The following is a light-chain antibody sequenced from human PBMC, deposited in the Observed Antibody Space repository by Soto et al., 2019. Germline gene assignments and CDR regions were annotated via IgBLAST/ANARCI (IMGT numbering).Light chain of an antibody. V-gene: IGKV1-5*01. CDR3: QQYNNFPFT. CDR2: DAS. J-gene: IGKJ4*01. Sequence: DIQMTHSPSTLSASGGDRVTITFRASQSLSSWLAWYQQKPGKAPKLLIYDASSLESGVPSRFSGSGSGTEFTLTISSLQPDDFATYYCQQYNNFPFTFGGGTKVDIK. CDR1: QSLSSW.